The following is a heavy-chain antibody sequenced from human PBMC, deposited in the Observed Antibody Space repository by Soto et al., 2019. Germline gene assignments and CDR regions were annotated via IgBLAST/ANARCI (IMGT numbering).Heavy chain of an antibody. Sequence: SGPTLLNPTQTLTLTCTFSGFSLRTTGMCVTWIRQPPGRALEWLARIDWDDDIFYSTSLKTRLTISKDTSKNQVVLTMTNMDPVDTATYFCARVAREPGKYCSTGYCATDYWGQGTLVTVSS. CDR2: IDWDDDI. V-gene: IGHV2-70*17. CDR3: ARVAREPGKYCSTGYCATDY. D-gene: IGHD2-2*01. CDR1: GFSLRTTGMC. J-gene: IGHJ4*02.